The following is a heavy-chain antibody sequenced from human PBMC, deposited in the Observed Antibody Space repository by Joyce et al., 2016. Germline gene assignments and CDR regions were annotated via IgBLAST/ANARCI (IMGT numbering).Heavy chain of an antibody. Sequence: QVQLVESGGGVVQPGRFLRLSCAASGLTLSNYGVHWVRQAPGNGLEWVAVISYDGIYKYYADSVKGRFTISRDNSKNTVFLEMNSLRTEDTAVYYCAKILTATYSSGWFLDYWGQGTLVTVSS. D-gene: IGHD6-25*01. CDR3: AKILTATYSSGWFLDY. V-gene: IGHV3-30*18. CDR2: ISYDGIYK. J-gene: IGHJ4*02. CDR1: GLTLSNYG.